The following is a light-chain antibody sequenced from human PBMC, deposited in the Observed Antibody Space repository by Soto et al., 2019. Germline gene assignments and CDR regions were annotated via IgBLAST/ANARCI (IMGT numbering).Light chain of an antibody. Sequence: EIVLTQSAGTLSLSPGERATLSCRASQSINNRYLAWYQQKPGRAPRLLIYAASSRVTGIPERFSGSGSETDFTLTISRLEPADFAVYYCHQYGSSLGFTFGPGTKLDIK. J-gene: IGKJ3*01. CDR3: HQYGSSLGFT. CDR1: QSINNRY. V-gene: IGKV3-20*01. CDR2: AAS.